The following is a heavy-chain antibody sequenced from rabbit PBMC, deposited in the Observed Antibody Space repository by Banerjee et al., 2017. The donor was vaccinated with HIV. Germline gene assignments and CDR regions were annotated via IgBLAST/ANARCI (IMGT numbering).Heavy chain of an antibody. CDR1: GFSFSNNYY. J-gene: IGHJ4*01. CDR3: ARDYGSNSNL. D-gene: IGHD5-1*01. V-gene: IGHV1S40*01. CDR2: IYAGSSGST. Sequence: QSLEESGGDLVKPGASLTLTCTASGFSFSNNYYMCWVRQAPGKGLEWIACIYAGSSGSTYYASWAKGRFTISKTSSTTVTLQMTSLTAADTATYFCARDYGSNSNLWGPGTLVTVS.